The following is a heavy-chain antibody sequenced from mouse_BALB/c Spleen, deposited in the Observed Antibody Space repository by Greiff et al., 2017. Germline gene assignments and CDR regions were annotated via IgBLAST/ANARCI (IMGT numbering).Heavy chain of an antibody. CDR3: ARDFPPYYGSSYGYFDV. V-gene: IGHV5-6-3*01. CDR2: INSNGGST. Sequence: EVQGVESGGDLVKPGGSLKLSFAAPGFPFSSYGLSLVRQTPDKRLELVATINSNGGSTYYPDSVKGRFTISRDNAKNTLYLQMSSLKSEDTAMYYCARDFPPYYGSSYGYFDVWGAGTTVTVSS. CDR1: GFPFSSYG. D-gene: IGHD1-1*01. J-gene: IGHJ1*01.